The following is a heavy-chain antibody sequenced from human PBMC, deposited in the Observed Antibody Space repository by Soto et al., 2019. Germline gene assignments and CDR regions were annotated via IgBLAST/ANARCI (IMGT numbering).Heavy chain of an antibody. V-gene: IGHV4-61*01. CDR1: GGSVSSGSYY. Sequence: SETLSLTCTVSGGSVSSGSYYWSWIRQPPGKGLEWIGYIYYSGSTNYNPSLKSRVTISVDTSKNQFSLKLSSVTAADTAVYYCASGGGSCIFGCMDVWGQGTTVTVSS. CDR3: ASGGGSCIFGCMDV. CDR2: IYYSGST. J-gene: IGHJ6*02. D-gene: IGHD2-15*01.